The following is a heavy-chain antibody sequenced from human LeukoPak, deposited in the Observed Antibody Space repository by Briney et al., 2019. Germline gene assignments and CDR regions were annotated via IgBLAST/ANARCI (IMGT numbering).Heavy chain of an antibody. CDR2: MSHNRGT. CDR3: ASYYASGVSAYNYYGMDV. Sequence: KSSETLSLTCAVSGYSISSGYYWGWIRQPPGKGLEWIGSMSHNRGTYYNPSLKSRVTISMATSKTQFSLRLSSVTAADTAVYYCASYYASGVSAYNYYGMDVWGKGTTVTVSS. D-gene: IGHD3-10*01. CDR1: GYSISSGYY. J-gene: IGHJ6*04. V-gene: IGHV4-38-2*01.